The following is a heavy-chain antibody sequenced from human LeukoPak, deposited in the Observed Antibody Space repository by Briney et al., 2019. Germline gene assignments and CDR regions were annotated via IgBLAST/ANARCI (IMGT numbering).Heavy chain of an antibody. D-gene: IGHD2-2*01. CDR3: ARDPSPAPKILPHFDY. CDR1: GGTFSSYA. V-gene: IGHV1-69*04. CDR2: IIPILGIA. Sequence: SVKVSCKASGGTFSSYAISWVRQAPGQGLEWMGRIIPILGIANYAQKFQGRVTITADKSTSTAYMELSSLRSEDTAVYYCARDPSPAPKILPHFDYWGQGTLVTFSS. J-gene: IGHJ4*02.